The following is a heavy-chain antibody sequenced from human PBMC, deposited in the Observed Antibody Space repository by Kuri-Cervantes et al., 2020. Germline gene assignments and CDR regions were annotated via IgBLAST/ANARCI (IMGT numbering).Heavy chain of an antibody. D-gene: IGHD3-10*01. CDR2: IYHSGST. CDR3: ARNPARTSGSGSYYPFDY. V-gene: IGHV4-39*07. J-gene: IGHJ4*02. CDR1: GGSVSSGSYY. Sequence: GSLRLSCTVSGGSVSSGSYYWSWIRQPPGKGLEWIGSIYHSGSTYYNPSLKSRVTISVDTSKNQFSLKLSSVTAADTAVYYCARNPARTSGSGSYYPFDYWGQGTLVTVSS.